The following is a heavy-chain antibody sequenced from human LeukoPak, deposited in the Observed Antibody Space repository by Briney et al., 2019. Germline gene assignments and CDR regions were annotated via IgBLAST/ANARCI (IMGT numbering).Heavy chain of an antibody. CDR1: GFTFTNNF. V-gene: IGHV3-7*01. CDR2: IKQDGSEK. J-gene: IGHJ5*02. CDR3: ARAGLLWFGGNNWFDP. Sequence: PGGSLRLSCAASGFTFTNNFMSWVRQVPGKGLEWVANIKQDGSEKTYADSVRGRFTIFRDNAKNSLYLQMNSLRAEDTAVYYCARAGLLWFGGNNWFDPWGQGTLVTVSS. D-gene: IGHD3-10*01.